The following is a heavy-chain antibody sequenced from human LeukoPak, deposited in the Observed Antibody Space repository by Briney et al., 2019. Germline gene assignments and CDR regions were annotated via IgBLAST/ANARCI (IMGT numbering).Heavy chain of an antibody. CDR1: GFTFSSYS. Sequence: GGSLRLSCAASGFTFSSYSMNWVRQAPGKGLEWVSSISSGSSYIYYADSVKGRFTISRDNAKNSLYLQMNSLRSDDTAVYYCAVFPGIVGATPLRNDAFDIWGQGTMVTVSS. CDR3: AVFPGIVGATPLRNDAFDI. J-gene: IGHJ3*02. CDR2: ISSGSSYI. V-gene: IGHV3-21*04. D-gene: IGHD1-26*01.